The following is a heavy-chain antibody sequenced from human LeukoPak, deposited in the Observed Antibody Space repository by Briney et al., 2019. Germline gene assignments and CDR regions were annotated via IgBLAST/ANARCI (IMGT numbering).Heavy chain of an antibody. D-gene: IGHD6-6*01. CDR2: LSGSGGST. Sequence: GGSLRLSCAASGFTVGNNYMSWVRQAPGKGLEWVSALSGSGGSTYYADSVKGRFTISRDNSKNTLYLQMNSLRAEDTAVYYCAKDRLEGYFDYWGQGTLVTVSS. CDR1: GFTVGNNY. J-gene: IGHJ4*02. CDR3: AKDRLEGYFDY. V-gene: IGHV3-23*01.